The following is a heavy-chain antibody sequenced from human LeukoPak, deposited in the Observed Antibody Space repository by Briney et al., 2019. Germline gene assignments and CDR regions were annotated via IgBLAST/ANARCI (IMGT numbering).Heavy chain of an antibody. Sequence: PGGSLRLSCAASGFTVSRNYMSWVRQAPGKGLECVSIIYNGGSTYYADSVRGRFTISRDNSKSTLFLQMNSLRAEDTAVYYCARGLNYYDSSGYLIDAFDIWSQGTMVTVSS. D-gene: IGHD3-22*01. CDR1: GFTVSRNY. CDR3: ARGLNYYDSSGYLIDAFDI. J-gene: IGHJ3*02. V-gene: IGHV3-66*01. CDR2: IYNGGST.